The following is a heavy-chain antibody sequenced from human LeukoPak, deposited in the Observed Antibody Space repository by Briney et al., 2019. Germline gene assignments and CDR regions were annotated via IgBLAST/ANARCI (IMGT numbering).Heavy chain of an antibody. Sequence: PGGSLRLSCAASGFTFDDYAMHWVRQAPGKGLEWVSLISWDGGSTYYADPVKGRFTISRDNSENSLYLQMNSLRAEDTALYYCAKDLDSSSSPGGFDYWGQGTLVTVSS. D-gene: IGHD6-6*01. CDR2: ISWDGGST. J-gene: IGHJ4*02. CDR1: GFTFDDYA. V-gene: IGHV3-43D*04. CDR3: AKDLDSSSSPGGFDY.